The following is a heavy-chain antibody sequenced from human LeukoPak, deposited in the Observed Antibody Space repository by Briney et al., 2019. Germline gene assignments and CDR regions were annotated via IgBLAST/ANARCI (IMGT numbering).Heavy chain of an antibody. CDR1: GFTFRNHA. CDR2: IGDSGISI. CDR3: AKGKFNTYGASLFDY. V-gene: IGHV3-23*01. J-gene: IGHJ4*02. Sequence: GGSLRLSCVASGFTFRNHAMSWVRQAPGKGLEWVSAIGDSGISIYYADSVKGRFTVSRDNSRNTLFLQMNSLRVEDTAVYYCAKGKFNTYGASLFDYWGQGTLVTVSS. D-gene: IGHD5-18*01.